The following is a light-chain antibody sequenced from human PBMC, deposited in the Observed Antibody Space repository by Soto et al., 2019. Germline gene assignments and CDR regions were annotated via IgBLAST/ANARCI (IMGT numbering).Light chain of an antibody. Sequence: QSVLTQPASVSGSPGQSITISCTGTSSDVGAYNYVSWYQQHPGKAPKLMIYDVSNRPSGVSNRFSGSKSGNTASLTISGLQAEDEADYYCSSYTTSANYVFGTGTRSPS. CDR3: SSYTTSANYV. CDR2: DVS. CDR1: SSDVGAYNY. V-gene: IGLV2-14*01. J-gene: IGLJ1*01.